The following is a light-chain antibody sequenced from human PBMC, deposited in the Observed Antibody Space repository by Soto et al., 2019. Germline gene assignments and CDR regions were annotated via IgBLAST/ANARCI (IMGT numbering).Light chain of an antibody. J-gene: IGKJ2*01. V-gene: IGKV1-17*01. CDR3: LQQNNYPRT. CDR2: VAS. CDR1: QGIRND. Sequence: DIPMTQSPSSLSASVGDRVTITCRASQGIRNDLRWYQQKPGEAPKRLVYVASSLDGGVPARFNGSGSGTEFTLTISSLQPEDFATYYCLQQNNYPRTFGQRPKVEIK.